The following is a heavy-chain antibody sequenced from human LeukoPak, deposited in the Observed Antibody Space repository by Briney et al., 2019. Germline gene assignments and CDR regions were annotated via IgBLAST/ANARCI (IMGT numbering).Heavy chain of an antibody. CDR2: INPNSGGT. Sequence: GASVKVSCKASGYTFTGYYMHWVRQAPGQGLEWMGWINPNSGGTKHAQKFQDRVTMTRDTSISTAYMEVSSLRSDDTAVYYCAIRSGTYPYYFDYWGPGTRVTVST. D-gene: IGHD1-26*01. CDR3: AIRSGTYPYYFDY. V-gene: IGHV1-2*02. J-gene: IGHJ4*02. CDR1: GYTFTGYY.